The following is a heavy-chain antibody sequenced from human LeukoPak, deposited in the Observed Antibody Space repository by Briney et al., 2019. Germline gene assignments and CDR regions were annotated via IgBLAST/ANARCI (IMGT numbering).Heavy chain of an antibody. V-gene: IGHV3-7*03. CDR1: GFTFSSYW. D-gene: IGHD3-16*01. CDR3: ARGGGLDV. CDR2: INHNGNVN. J-gene: IGHJ6*02. Sequence: GGSLRLSCAASGFTFSSYWMNWARQAPEKGLEWVASINHNGNVNYYVDSVKGRFTISRDNAKNSVYLQMSNLRAEDTAVYFCARGGGLDVWVQGATVTVSS.